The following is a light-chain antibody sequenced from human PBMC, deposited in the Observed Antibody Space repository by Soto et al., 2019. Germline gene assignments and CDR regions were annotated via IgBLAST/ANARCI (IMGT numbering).Light chain of an antibody. CDR3: QQYGSSPTT. J-gene: IGKJ1*01. CDR1: QSVFNNH. CDR2: GAS. V-gene: IGKV3-20*01. Sequence: ILLTQSPGTLSLSPGERATLSCRASQSVFNNHIGWYQQKPGQAPRRLIFGASFRATGIPDRFSGSGSGTDFTLTISRLEPEDFAVYYCQQYGSSPTTFGQGTKVDIK.